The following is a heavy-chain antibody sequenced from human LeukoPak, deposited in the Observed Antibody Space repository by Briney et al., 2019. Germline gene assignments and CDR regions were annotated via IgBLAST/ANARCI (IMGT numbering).Heavy chain of an antibody. CDR2: INWNGDST. V-gene: IGHV3-20*04. CDR1: GFTFDDYG. CDR3: ARENSSSWYGWFDP. Sequence: PGGSLRLSCAASGFTFDDYGMNWVRQAPGKGLEWVSGINWNGDSTGYADSVKGRVSISRDNAKNSLYLQMNSLRAEDTAVYYCARENSSSWYGWFDPWGQGTLVTVSS. J-gene: IGHJ5*02. D-gene: IGHD6-13*01.